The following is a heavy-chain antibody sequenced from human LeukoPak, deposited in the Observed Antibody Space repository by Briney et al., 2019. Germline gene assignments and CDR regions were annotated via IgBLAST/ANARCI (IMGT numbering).Heavy chain of an antibody. Sequence: GRSLRLSCAASGFTFDDYAMHWVRQAPGKGLEWVSGISWNSGSIGYADSVKGRFTISRDNAKNSLYLQMNSLRAEDTALYYCAKDISHGDYGSGAFDIWGQGTMVTVSS. CDR3: AKDISHGDYGSGAFDI. D-gene: IGHD4-17*01. V-gene: IGHV3-9*01. CDR1: GFTFDDYA. CDR2: ISWNSGSI. J-gene: IGHJ3*02.